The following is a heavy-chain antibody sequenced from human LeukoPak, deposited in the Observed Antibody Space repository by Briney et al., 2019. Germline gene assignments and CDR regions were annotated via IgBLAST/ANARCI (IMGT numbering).Heavy chain of an antibody. Sequence: QPGRSLRLSCTTSGFIFGDYAMSWVRQAPGKGLEWVSLIRGRVYGATTEYAASVKGMFAMSRDDSKSIAYLQMNSLKSEDTAMYYCSRERAGVFQYWGQGILVTVSS. CDR3: SRERAGVFQY. CDR1: GFIFGDYA. J-gene: IGHJ4*02. V-gene: IGHV3-49*04. CDR2: IRGRVYGATT.